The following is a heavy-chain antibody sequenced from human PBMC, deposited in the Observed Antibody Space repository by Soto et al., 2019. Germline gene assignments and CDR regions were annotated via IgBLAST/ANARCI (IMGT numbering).Heavy chain of an antibody. CDR1: GYTFSGFY. D-gene: IGHD6-19*01. CDR3: ASAAVTGTAGLDF. V-gene: IGHV1-2*02. Sequence: ASVKVSCKASGYTFSGFYMHLVRQAPGQGLEXMGXXNXXSXGXXXAXXXQGRVTMTRDTSISTAYMELSRLTSDDTAVYYCASAAVTGTAGLDFWGQGTQVTASS. J-gene: IGHJ4*02. CDR2: XNXXSXGX.